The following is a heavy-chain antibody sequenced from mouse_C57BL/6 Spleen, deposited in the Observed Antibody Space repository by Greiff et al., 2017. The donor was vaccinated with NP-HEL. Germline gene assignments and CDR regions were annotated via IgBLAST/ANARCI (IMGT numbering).Heavy chain of an antibody. CDR1: GYTFTDYN. Sequence: VQLQQSGPELVKPGASVKMSCKASGYTFTDYNMHWVKQSHGKSLEWIGYINPNNGGTSYNQKFKGKATLTVNKSSSTAYMELRSLTSEDSAVYYCARSYGSSFYLYFDVWGTGTTVTVSS. D-gene: IGHD1-1*01. CDR3: ARSYGSSFYLYFDV. V-gene: IGHV1-22*01. CDR2: INPNNGGT. J-gene: IGHJ1*03.